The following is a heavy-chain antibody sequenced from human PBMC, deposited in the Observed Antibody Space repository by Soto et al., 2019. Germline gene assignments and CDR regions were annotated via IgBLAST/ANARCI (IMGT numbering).Heavy chain of an antibody. CDR3: ARAYCSCGSCSDVDAFDI. J-gene: IGHJ3*02. D-gene: IGHD2-15*01. Sequence: QVQLVQSGAEVKKPGSSVKVSCKASGGTFSSYTISWVRQAPGQGLEWMGRIIPILGIANYAQKFQGRVTITADKSTSTAYMELSSLRSEDTAVYYCARAYCSCGSCSDVDAFDIWGQGTMVTVSS. V-gene: IGHV1-69*02. CDR1: GGTFSSYT. CDR2: IIPILGIA.